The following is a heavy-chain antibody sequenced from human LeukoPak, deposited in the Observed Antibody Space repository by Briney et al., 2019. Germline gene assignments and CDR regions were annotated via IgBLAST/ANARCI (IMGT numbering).Heavy chain of an antibody. J-gene: IGHJ6*03. V-gene: IGHV4-38-2*02. CDR2: IYHDGNT. CDR1: GYSISSGYY. CDR3: ARLTPTTFSLYYYYMDV. Sequence: SETLSLTCSVSGYSISSGYYWGWLRQPPGKGLEWIGNIYHDGNTYYNPSLKSRVTISVDKSKNQFSLKLTSVTAADTAVYYCARLTPTTFSLYYYYMDVWGKGTTVTVSS. D-gene: IGHD2/OR15-2a*01.